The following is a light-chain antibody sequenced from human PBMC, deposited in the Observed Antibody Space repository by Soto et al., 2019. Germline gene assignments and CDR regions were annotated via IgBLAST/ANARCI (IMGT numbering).Light chain of an antibody. CDR2: RAS. J-gene: IGKJ1*01. CDR1: HYVYSN. Sequence: IGMTQSPATLSVSPGERATLSCTASHYVYSNVAWFQQRPGQAPRLLLYRASTRATGTPARFSGSGSGTEFTLTITSLQSEDFALYYCQQYHNLWTFGRGTDVEIK. CDR3: QQYHNLWT. V-gene: IGKV3-15*01.